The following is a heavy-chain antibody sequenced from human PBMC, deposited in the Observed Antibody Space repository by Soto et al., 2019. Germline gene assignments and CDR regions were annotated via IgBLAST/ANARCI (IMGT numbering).Heavy chain of an antibody. V-gene: IGHV4-34*01. CDR1: GGSFSGYY. D-gene: IGHD3-3*01. Sequence: PSETLSLTCAVYGGSFSGYYWSWIRQPPGKGLEWIGEINHSGSTNYNPSPKSRVTISVDTSKNQFSLKLSSVTAADTAVYYCARGYYDFWSGYYRPYYYYGMDVWGQGTTVTVSS. J-gene: IGHJ6*02. CDR3: ARGYYDFWSGYYRPYYYYGMDV. CDR2: INHSGST.